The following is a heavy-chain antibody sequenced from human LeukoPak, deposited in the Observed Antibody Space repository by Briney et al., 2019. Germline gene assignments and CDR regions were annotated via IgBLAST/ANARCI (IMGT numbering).Heavy chain of an antibody. CDR3: ARGGPQNRIAAHYFDY. Sequence: PGGSLRLSCAASGFTFSNYAMHWLRQAPGKGLEWVAVISYDGSNKYYADSVKGRFTISRDNSKNTLYLQMNSLRAEDTAVYYCARGGPQNRIAAHYFDYWGQGTLVTVSS. CDR2: ISYDGSNK. CDR1: GFTFSNYA. D-gene: IGHD6-25*01. J-gene: IGHJ4*02. V-gene: IGHV3-30*04.